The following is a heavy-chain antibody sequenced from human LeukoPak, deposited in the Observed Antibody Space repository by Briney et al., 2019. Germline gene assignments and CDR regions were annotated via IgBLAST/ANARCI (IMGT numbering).Heavy chain of an antibody. V-gene: IGHV4-4*02. Sequence: PSETLSLTCAVSGGSISSSNWWSWVRQPPGKGLEWIGEIYHSGSTNYNPSLKSRVTISVDTSKNQFSLKLTSVTAADTAVYYCARLPTGTHDYWGQGTLVTVSS. CDR1: GGSISSSNW. CDR3: ARLPTGTHDY. D-gene: IGHD1-7*01. J-gene: IGHJ4*02. CDR2: IYHSGST.